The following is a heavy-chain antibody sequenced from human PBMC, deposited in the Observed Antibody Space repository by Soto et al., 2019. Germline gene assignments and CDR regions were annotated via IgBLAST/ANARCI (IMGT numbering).Heavy chain of an antibody. CDR1: GYIFNNYG. V-gene: IGHV1-69*01. CDR2: IIPIFGRA. CDR3: ATVPFLYGDYYYFYFQLDV. D-gene: IGHD4-17*01. Sequence: QGLLVQSGAEVKKPGSSVNVSCKASGYIFNNYGLSWVRQAPGQGLEWVGGIIPIFGRAKDAQRLQGRVSVTADEDTATAFMELRSLRSEDTAVYCCATVPFLYGDYYYFYFQLDVWGEGTTITVSS. J-gene: IGHJ6*04.